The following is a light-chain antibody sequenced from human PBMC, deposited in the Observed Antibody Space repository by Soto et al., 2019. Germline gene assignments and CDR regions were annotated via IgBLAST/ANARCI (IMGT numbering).Light chain of an antibody. CDR3: SSYISNSVVI. V-gene: IGLV2-14*01. J-gene: IGLJ2*01. Sequence: QSALTQPASVSESPGQSITISCAGTSSDIGGYNYVSWYQQHPDKAPKLMIYGVTNRPSGVSNRFSGSKSRNTASLTISGLQAEDEADYYCSSYISNSVVIFGGGTKLTVL. CDR2: GVT. CDR1: SSDIGGYNY.